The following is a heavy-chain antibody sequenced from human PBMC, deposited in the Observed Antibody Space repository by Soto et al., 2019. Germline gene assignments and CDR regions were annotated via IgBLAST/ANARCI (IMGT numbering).Heavy chain of an antibody. CDR1: GFTFSDYY. V-gene: IGHV3-11*01. J-gene: IGHJ4*02. Sequence: LRLSCAASGFTFSDYYMSWIRQAPGKGLEWVSYISSSGSTIYYADSVKGRFTISRDNAKNSLYLRMNSLRAEDTAVYYCARDSSYYYDSSGYFDYWGQGTLVTVSS. CDR2: ISSSGSTI. D-gene: IGHD3-22*01. CDR3: ARDSSYYYDSSGYFDY.